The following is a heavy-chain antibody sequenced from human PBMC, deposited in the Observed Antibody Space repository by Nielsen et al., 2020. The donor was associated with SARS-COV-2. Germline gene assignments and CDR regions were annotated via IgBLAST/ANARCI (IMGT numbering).Heavy chain of an antibody. CDR1: GGSIRDYY. D-gene: IGHD4-17*01. CDR2: IYYSGST. J-gene: IGHJ4*02. Sequence: SETLSLTCTVSGGSIRDYYWTWIRQPPGKGLEWIGYIYYSGSTNYNPSLKSRVTISVDTSKNQFSLKLSSVTAADTAVYYCARDHSGYGDCDYWGQGTLVTVSS. V-gene: IGHV4-59*01. CDR3: ARDHSGYGDCDY.